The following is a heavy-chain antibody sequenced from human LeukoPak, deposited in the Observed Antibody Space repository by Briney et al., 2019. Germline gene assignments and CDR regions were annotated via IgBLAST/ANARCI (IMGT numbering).Heavy chain of an antibody. CDR1: GFTFSSYS. CDR3: ARDTGGPIRFLEWLSPTDY. D-gene: IGHD3-3*01. CDR2: ISSSSSYI. Sequence: GGSLRLSCAASGFTFSSYSMNWVRQAPGKGLEWVSSISSSSSYIYYADSVKGRFTISRDNAKNSLYLQMNSLRAEDTAVYYCARDTGGPIRFLEWLSPTDYWGQGTLVTVSS. V-gene: IGHV3-21*01. J-gene: IGHJ4*02.